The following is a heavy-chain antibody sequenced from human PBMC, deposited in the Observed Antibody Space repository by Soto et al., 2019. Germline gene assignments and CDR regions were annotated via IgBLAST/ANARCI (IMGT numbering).Heavy chain of an antibody. CDR2: IYYSGTT. V-gene: IGHV4-31*03. Sequence: SETLSLTCSVSGGSFSSDSFIWSWVRQFPGKGLEWIGYIYYSGTTYYNPSLRSRVIMSVDTSKNQFSLKLSSVTAADTAVYYCARDHKWDGMDVWGQGTTVTVS. CDR3: ARDHKWDGMDV. J-gene: IGHJ6*02. D-gene: IGHD1-26*01. CDR1: GGSFSSDSFI.